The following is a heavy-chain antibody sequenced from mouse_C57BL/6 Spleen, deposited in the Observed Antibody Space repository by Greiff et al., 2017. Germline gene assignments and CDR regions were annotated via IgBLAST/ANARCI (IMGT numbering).Heavy chain of an antibody. CDR3: SVTGTAWLAY. CDR2: IHPNSGST. CDR1: GYTFTSYW. J-gene: IGHJ3*01. V-gene: IGHV1-64*01. D-gene: IGHD4-1*01. Sequence: QVQLQQPGAELVKPGASVKLSCKASGYTFTSYWMHWVKQRPGQGLEWIGMIHPNSGSTNYNEKFKSKATLTVDKSSSTAYMQLSSLTSEDSAVYYCSVTGTAWLAYWGQGTLVTVSA.